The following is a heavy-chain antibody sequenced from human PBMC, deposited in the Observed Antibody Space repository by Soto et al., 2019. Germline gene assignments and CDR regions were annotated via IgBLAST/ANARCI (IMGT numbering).Heavy chain of an antibody. D-gene: IGHD5-12*01. J-gene: IGHJ4*01. V-gene: IGHV3-48*02. CDR3: AREGRYSGYYYFAY. CDR2: IISSSMTI. Sequence: GGSLRLSCGASGFTFSSYSMNWVRQSPGKGLEGISYIISSSMTIFYADSVKGRFTISRDNDKDSLSLQMTNLKDEDRAVYFCAREGRYSGYYYFAYWGQGTMVTVSS. CDR1: GFTFSSYS.